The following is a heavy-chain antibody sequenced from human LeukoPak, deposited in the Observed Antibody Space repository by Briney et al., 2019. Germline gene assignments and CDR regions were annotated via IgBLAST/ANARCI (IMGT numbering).Heavy chain of an antibody. CDR1: GYTFTSYD. D-gene: IGHD6-19*01. CDR3: AREDSSGWYYFDY. Sequence: ASVKVSCKASGYTFTSYDINWVRQATGQELEWMGWMNPNSGNTGYAQRFQGRVTMTRNTSISTAYMELSSLRSEDTAVYYCAREDSSGWYYFDYWGQGTLVTVSS. CDR2: MNPNSGNT. J-gene: IGHJ4*02. V-gene: IGHV1-8*01.